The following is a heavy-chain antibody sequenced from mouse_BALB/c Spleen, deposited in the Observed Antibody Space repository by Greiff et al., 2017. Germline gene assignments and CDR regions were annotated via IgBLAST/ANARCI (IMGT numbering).Heavy chain of an antibody. CDR2: ISSGGSYT. CDR3: TREQGNSTYAMDY. J-gene: IGHJ4*01. Sequence: EVQGVESGGGLVKPGGSLKLSCAASGFTFSSYTMSWVRQTPEKRLEWVATISSGGSYTYYPDSVKGRFTISRDNAKNTLYLQMSSLKSEDTAMYYCTREQGNSTYAMDYWGQGTSVTVSS. V-gene: IGHV5-6-4*01. CDR1: GFTFSSYT. D-gene: IGHD2-1*01.